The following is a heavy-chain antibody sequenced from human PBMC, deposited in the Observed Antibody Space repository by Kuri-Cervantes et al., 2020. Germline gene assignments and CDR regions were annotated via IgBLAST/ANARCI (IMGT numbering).Heavy chain of an antibody. Sequence: ASVKVSCKASGYTFTSYGISWVRQAPGQGLEWMGWISAYNGNTNYAQKLQGRVTMTTDTSTSTAYMELGSLRSDDTAVYYCAINYYGSGSYYSWFDPWGQGTLVTVSS. CDR2: ISAYNGNT. V-gene: IGHV1-18*01. J-gene: IGHJ5*02. CDR1: GYTFTSYG. D-gene: IGHD3-10*01. CDR3: AINYYGSGSYYSWFDP.